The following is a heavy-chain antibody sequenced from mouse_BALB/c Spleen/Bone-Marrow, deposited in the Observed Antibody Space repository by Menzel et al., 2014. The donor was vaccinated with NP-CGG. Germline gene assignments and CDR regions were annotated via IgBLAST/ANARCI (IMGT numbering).Heavy chain of an antibody. Sequence: EVNVVESGGGLVQPGGSLRLSCETSGFTFTDYYMNWVRQPPGKALEWLGFIRNKANGYTTEYSASVKGRFTISRDNSQSILYLQMNTLRAEDSATHYCARDIGRLLFDYWGQGTTLTVSS. D-gene: IGHD1-2*01. V-gene: IGHV7-3*02. J-gene: IGHJ2*01. CDR1: GFTFTDYY. CDR3: ARDIGRLLFDY. CDR2: IRNKANGYTT.